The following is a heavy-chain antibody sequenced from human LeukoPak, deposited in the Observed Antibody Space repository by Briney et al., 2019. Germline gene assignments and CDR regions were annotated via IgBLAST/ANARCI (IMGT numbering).Heavy chain of an antibody. D-gene: IGHD1-26*01. CDR1: GFTFDDYG. Sequence: GGSLRLSCAASGFTFDDYGMSWVRQAPGKGLEWVSGINWNGGSTGYADSVKGRFTISGDNAKNSLYLQMDSLRAEDTAVYYCARRRYSGSSQHFDYWGQGTLVTVSS. CDR2: INWNGGST. J-gene: IGHJ4*02. V-gene: IGHV3-20*04. CDR3: ARRRYSGSSQHFDY.